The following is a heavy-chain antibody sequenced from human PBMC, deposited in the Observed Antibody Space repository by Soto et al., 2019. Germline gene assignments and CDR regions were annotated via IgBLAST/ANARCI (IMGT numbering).Heavy chain of an antibody. Sequence: EVHLLESGGGLVQPGGSLRLSCAASGFTLYTYAMSWVRQAPGKGLEWVSVISGSGGSTYYADSVKGRFTISRDNSKNTLYLQMNSLRPEDTAVYYCATCLRSTSCSIDYWGQGTLVTVTS. CDR1: GFTLYTYA. CDR2: ISGSGGST. V-gene: IGHV3-23*01. CDR3: ATCLRSTSCSIDY. D-gene: IGHD2-2*01. J-gene: IGHJ4*02.